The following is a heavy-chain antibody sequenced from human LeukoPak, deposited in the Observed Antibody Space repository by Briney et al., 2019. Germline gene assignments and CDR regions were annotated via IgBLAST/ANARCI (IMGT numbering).Heavy chain of an antibody. CDR3: ARGSLWFGESLDY. V-gene: IGHV4-59*01. J-gene: IGHJ4*02. CDR1: GGSISSYY. D-gene: IGHD3-10*01. Sequence: SETLSLTCTVSGGSISSYYWSWIRQPPGKGLEWFGYIYYSGSTNYNPSLKSRVTISVDTSKNQFSLKLSSVTAADTAVYYCARGSLWFGESLDYWGQGTLVTVSS. CDR2: IYYSGST.